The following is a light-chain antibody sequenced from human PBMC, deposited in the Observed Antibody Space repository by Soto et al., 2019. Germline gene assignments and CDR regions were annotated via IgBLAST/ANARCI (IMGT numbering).Light chain of an antibody. V-gene: IGLV3-21*04. CDR2: YDN. J-gene: IGLJ1*01. CDR3: QVWDTSSDHYV. Sequence: SYELTQPPSESVAPGETASISCGGDRIGRKSVHWYQQKPGQAPVLVMYYDNDRPSEIPERFSGFNSGNTATLDISGVEAGDEAEYYCQVWDTSSDHYVFGPGTKLTVL. CDR1: RIGRKS.